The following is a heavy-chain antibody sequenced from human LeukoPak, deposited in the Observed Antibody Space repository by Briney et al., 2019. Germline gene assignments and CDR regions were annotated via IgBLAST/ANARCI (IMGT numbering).Heavy chain of an antibody. J-gene: IGHJ4*02. V-gene: IGHV3-30*03. Sequence: GGSLRLSCAASGFTVSSYGMHWVRQAPGKGLEWVAVISYDGSNKYYADSVKGRFTISRDNSKNTLYLQMNSLRGEDTAVYYCAREYSSGWYYFDYSGQGTLVTVSS. CDR1: GFTVSSYG. CDR2: ISYDGSNK. CDR3: AREYSSGWYYFDY. D-gene: IGHD6-19*01.